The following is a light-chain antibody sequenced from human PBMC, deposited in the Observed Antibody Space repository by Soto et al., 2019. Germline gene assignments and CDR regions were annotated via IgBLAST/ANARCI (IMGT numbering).Light chain of an antibody. CDR2: EVN. Sequence: QSALTQPPSASGSPGQSVAISFTGTSSDVGGYNYVSWYQQHPGKAPKLMIYEVNKRPSGVPDRFSGSKSGNTASLTVSGLQAEDEADYYCSSYAGSSNVFGTGTQLTVL. J-gene: IGLJ1*01. V-gene: IGLV2-8*01. CDR3: SSYAGSSNV. CDR1: SSDVGGYNY.